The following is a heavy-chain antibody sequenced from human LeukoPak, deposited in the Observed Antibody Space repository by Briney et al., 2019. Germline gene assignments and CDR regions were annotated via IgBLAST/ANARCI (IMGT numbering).Heavy chain of an antibody. Sequence: GGSLRLSCAASGFTFSSYAMHWVRQAPGKGLEWVAVISYDGSNKYYADSVKGRFTISRDNSKNTLYLQMNSLRAEDTAVYYCARDPETGARGYYCYMDVWGKGTTVTVSS. CDR2: ISYDGSNK. D-gene: IGHD1-1*01. J-gene: IGHJ6*03. V-gene: IGHV3-30*04. CDR3: ARDPETGARGYYCYMDV. CDR1: GFTFSSYA.